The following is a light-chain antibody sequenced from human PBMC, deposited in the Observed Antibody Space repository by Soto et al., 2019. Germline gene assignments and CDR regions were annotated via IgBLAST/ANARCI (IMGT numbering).Light chain of an antibody. Sequence: SVLAQPASVSGSPGQSITISFTGGSSDIGGYNYVSWYQQHPGRAPRLLILEVTNRPSGVPDRFSGSKSGNTASLIIRGLQAEDEADYFCSSYSSKTPPYVFGTGTKVTVL. J-gene: IGLJ1*01. CDR2: EVT. V-gene: IGLV2-14*01. CDR1: SSDIGGYNY. CDR3: SSYSSKTPPYV.